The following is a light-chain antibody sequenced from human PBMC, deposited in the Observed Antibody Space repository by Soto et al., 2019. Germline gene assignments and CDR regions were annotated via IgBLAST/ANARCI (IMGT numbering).Light chain of an antibody. Sequence: EIELTQSPATLSLSPGERATLSCRASQSLSSRNLAWYQQKPGQAPRLLIYGASTRATGIPARFSGSGSGTEFTLTISSLQSEDFAVYYCQQYNNWPPWTFGQGTKVDIK. J-gene: IGKJ1*01. V-gene: IGKV3-15*01. CDR1: QSLSSRN. CDR3: QQYNNWPPWT. CDR2: GAS.